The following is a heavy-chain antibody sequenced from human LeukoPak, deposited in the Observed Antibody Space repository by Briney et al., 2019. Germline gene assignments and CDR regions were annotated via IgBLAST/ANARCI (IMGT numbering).Heavy chain of an antibody. V-gene: IGHV3-53*01. Sequence: GGSLRLSCAASGFTVGSNYMSWVRQAQGMGLEWVSIIYTDGTTYYADSVRGRFTISRDISKNTVYLQMNSLRVEDTAIYYCAKDRLTDGYYDIDSWGQGTLVAVSS. J-gene: IGHJ4*02. CDR3: AKDRLTDGYYDIDS. CDR2: IYTDGTT. CDR1: GFTVGSNY. D-gene: IGHD3-22*01.